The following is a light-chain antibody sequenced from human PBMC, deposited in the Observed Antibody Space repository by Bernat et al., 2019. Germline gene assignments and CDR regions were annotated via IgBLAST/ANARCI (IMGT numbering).Light chain of an antibody. J-gene: IGKJ1*01. V-gene: IGKV3-15*01. CDR2: GAS. CDR1: KSVNSH. Sequence: MTQSPATVSVSPGERATLSCGASKSVNSHLAWFQQKPGQAPRLLIYGASTRAAGIPARFSGCGSGTELPLTISSLQSEDFAVYYCQQYNIWPWTFGQGTKVEIK. CDR3: QQYNIWPWT.